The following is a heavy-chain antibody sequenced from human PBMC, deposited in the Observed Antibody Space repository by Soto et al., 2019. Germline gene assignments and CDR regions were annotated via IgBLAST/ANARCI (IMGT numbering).Heavy chain of an antibody. CDR1: GYTFTSYD. CDR3: ASAPRNWGFDY. D-gene: IGHD7-27*01. CDR2: MNPNNGNT. J-gene: IGHJ4*02. Sequence: QVQLVQSGAEVKKPGASVKVSCKASGYTFTSYDFNWVRQATGQGPEWLGWMNPNNGNTGYSQKFQGRVTMTSDTSISTAYMELSSLRSEDTAVYYCASAPRNWGFDYWGQGTQVTVSS. V-gene: IGHV1-8*01.